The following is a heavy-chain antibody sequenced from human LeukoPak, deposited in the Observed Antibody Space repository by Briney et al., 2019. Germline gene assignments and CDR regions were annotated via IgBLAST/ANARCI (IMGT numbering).Heavy chain of an antibody. Sequence: PSETLSLTCTVSGGSISSYYWSWIRQPAGKGLEWIGRIYTSGRTTYNPSLKSRVTMSVDTSKNQFSLKLSSVTAADNDVSYCARDKYFYDSPYYYYMDVWGKGTTVTVSS. CDR1: GGSISSYY. D-gene: IGHD3-22*01. CDR3: ARDKYFYDSPYYYYMDV. CDR2: IYTSGRT. V-gene: IGHV4-4*07. J-gene: IGHJ6*03.